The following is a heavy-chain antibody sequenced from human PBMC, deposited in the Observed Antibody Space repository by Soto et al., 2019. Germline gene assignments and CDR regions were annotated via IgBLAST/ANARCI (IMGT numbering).Heavy chain of an antibody. CDR2: ISAGGVAT. CDR3: AKRVTSGDEGF. CDR1: GFAFSDFA. D-gene: IGHD2-21*02. V-gene: IGHV3-23*01. J-gene: IGHJ1*01. Sequence: EVQLLESGGDLVQPGESLRLSCAASGFAFSDFAMMWVRQVPGHGLECVSAISAGGVATYYADSVMGRFTISRDNSKNTLYLQMKSLRGEDTAVYYGAKRVTSGDEGFWGRGTLVTVSS.